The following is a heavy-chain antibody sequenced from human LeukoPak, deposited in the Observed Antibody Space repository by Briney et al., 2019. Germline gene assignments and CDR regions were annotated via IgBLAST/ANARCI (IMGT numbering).Heavy chain of an antibody. D-gene: IGHD1-26*01. CDR3: SRVPLGEWELPQPADY. Sequence: WASAKVSCKASGHTFTSDGISWVRQGPGEGLEWMGWISAYKVNTNYEQKLQGRVIMTTDTSTSTAYMELRSLRSDDTAVYYCSRVPLGEWELPQPADYWGQGTLVTVSS. V-gene: IGHV1-18*01. CDR1: GHTFTSDG. CDR2: ISAYKVNT. J-gene: IGHJ4*02.